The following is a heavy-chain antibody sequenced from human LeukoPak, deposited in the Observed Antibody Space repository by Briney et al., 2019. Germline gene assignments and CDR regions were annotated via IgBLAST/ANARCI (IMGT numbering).Heavy chain of an antibody. J-gene: IGHJ4*02. D-gene: IGHD3-10*01. V-gene: IGHV3-48*03. CDR3: ARRSRGTGSWYYFDY. CDR1: GFTSSSYE. Sequence: AGGSLRLSCAASGFTSSSYEMNWVRQAPGKGLEWVSYISNSGNTIYYADSVKGRFTISRDNAKNSLYLQMNSLRAEDTAVYYCARRSRGTGSWYYFDYWGQGTLVTVSS. CDR2: ISNSGNTI.